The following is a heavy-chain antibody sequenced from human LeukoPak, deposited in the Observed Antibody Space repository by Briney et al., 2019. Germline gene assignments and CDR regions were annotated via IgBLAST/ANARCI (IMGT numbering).Heavy chain of an antibody. CDR3: ARDRRYSSGWYGAFDI. D-gene: IGHD6-19*01. J-gene: IGHJ3*02. V-gene: IGHV3-48*03. Sequence: GGSLRLSCAASGFNFSYYEMNWVRQAPGKGLEWVSYIYTSGSTIYYADSVKGRFTISRDNAKNSMYLQMNSLRADDTAVCYCARDRRYSSGWYGAFDIWGQGTMVTVSS. CDR1: GFNFSYYE. CDR2: IYTSGSTI.